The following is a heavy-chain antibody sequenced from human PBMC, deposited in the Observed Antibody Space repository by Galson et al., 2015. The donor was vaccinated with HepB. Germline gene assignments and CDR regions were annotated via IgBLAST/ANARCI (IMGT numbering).Heavy chain of an antibody. CDR3: ARERGGSFDI. J-gene: IGHJ3*02. CDR2: IYYSGST. Sequence: ETLSLTCTVSGGSISSYYWSWIRQPPGKGLEWIGYIYYSGSTNYNPSLKSRVTISVDTSKNQFSLKLSSVTAADTAVYYCARERGGSFDIWGQGTMVTVSS. CDR1: GGSISSYY. V-gene: IGHV4-59*01. D-gene: IGHD2-15*01.